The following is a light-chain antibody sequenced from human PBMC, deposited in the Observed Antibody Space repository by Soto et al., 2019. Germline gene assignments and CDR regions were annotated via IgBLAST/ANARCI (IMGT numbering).Light chain of an antibody. CDR3: QQSYSTPSLT. V-gene: IGKV3-15*01. CDR2: GAS. CDR1: QTVADS. J-gene: IGKJ4*01. Sequence: EIVMTQSPATLSVSPGERATLSCRASQTVADSLVWYQQKPGQPPRPLIKGASTRATGIPATFSGSGSGTEFTLTISSLLPEDFATYFCQQSYSTPSLTFGGGTKVDIK.